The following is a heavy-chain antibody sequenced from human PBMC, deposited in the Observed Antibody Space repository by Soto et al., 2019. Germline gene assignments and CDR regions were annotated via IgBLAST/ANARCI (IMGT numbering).Heavy chain of an antibody. V-gene: IGHV4-31*03. CDR1: GGSISNGGYY. CDR2: IHYSGST. J-gene: IGHJ4*01. CDR3: ARVRGSGSYAAYYFDS. D-gene: IGHD3-10*01. Sequence: SETLSLTCTVSGGSISNGGYYWNWVRQHPGKGLEWIGYIHYSGSTRYNPSLESRVTISVDTSKDQFSLKLRSVTAADTAVYYCARVRGSGSYAAYYFDSWGQGTLVTVSS.